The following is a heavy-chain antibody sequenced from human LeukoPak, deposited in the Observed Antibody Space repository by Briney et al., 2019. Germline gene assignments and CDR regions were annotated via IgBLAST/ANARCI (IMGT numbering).Heavy chain of an antibody. CDR1: GGSFSSGGYY. V-gene: IGHV4-31*03. CDR3: ARDQWLLRGGDHDAFDI. Sequence: SETLSLTCTVSGGSFSSGGYYWIWIRQHPGKGLEWIGYIYQSGSTYYNPSLKSRVTISVDTSKNQFSLKLSSVTAADTAVYYCARDQWLLRGGDHDAFDIWGRGTMVTVSS. J-gene: IGHJ3*02. CDR2: IYQSGST. D-gene: IGHD6-19*01.